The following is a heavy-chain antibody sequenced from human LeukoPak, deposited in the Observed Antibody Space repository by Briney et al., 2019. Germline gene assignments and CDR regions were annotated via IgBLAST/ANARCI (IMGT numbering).Heavy chain of an antibody. CDR3: ARVPALLWFGEAISGYFDY. CDR2: IYYSGST. CDR1: GGSISSSYY. Sequence: PSETLSLTCAVSGGSISSSYYWSWIRQPPGKGLEWIGYIYYSGSTNYNPSLKSRVTISVDTSKNQFSLKLSSVTAADTAVYYCARVPALLWFGEAISGYFDYWGQGTLVTVSS. J-gene: IGHJ4*02. D-gene: IGHD3-10*01. V-gene: IGHV4-61*01.